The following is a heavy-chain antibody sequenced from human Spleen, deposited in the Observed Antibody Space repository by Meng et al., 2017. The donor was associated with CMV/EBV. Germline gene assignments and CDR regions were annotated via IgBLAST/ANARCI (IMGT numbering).Heavy chain of an antibody. J-gene: IGHJ4*02. V-gene: IGHV3-11*01. CDR2: ISGSDGTI. CDR3: ARGSGSPFDY. CDR1: GFSFSDFY. Sequence: GESVKISCAASGFSFSDFYMSWIRQAPGKGLEWVSYISGSDGTIYYADSVRGRFTISRDNAKTSVYLQMDTLRAEDTAVYYWARGSGSPFDYWGQGTLVTVSS. D-gene: IGHD3-10*01.